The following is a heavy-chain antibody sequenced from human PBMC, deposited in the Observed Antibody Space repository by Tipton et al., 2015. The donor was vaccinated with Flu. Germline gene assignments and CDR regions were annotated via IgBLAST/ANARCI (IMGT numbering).Heavy chain of an antibody. V-gene: IGHV4-38-2*01. J-gene: IGHJ5*02. CDR1: GGSIGSPYC. CDR3: ARRDFSNYVSEPKNWFDI. D-gene: IGHD4-11*01. Sequence: TLSLTCSVSGGSIGSPYCRGWVRQPPGKGLEWLATICPGSPYYNPSLKSRVSLSIASSKNQFSLRLTSVTAADTALYFCARRDFSNYVSEPKNWFDIWGQGTLVTVSS. CDR2: ICPGSP.